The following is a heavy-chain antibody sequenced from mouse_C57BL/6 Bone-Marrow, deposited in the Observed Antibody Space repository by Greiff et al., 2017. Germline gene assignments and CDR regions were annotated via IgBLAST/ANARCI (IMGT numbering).Heavy chain of an antibody. CDR2: ISDGGSYT. CDR3: ARDFTTGVATGEYFDY. D-gene: IGHD1-1*01. Sequence: EVLLVESGGGLVKPGGSLKLSCAASGFTFSSYAMSWVRQTPEKRLEWVATISDGGSYTYYPDNVKGRFTISRDNAKNNLYLQMSQLKSEDTAMYYCARDFTTGVATGEYFDYWGQGTTLTVAS. J-gene: IGHJ2*01. CDR1: GFTFSSYA. V-gene: IGHV5-4*01.